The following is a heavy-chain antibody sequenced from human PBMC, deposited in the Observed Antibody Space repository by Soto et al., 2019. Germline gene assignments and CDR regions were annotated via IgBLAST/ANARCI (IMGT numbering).Heavy chain of an antibody. Sequence: QVQLVQSGAEVKKPGSSVKVSCKASGGTFSSYAISWVRHAPGQGLEWMGGIIPISGTAKYPQKFKGRVMINSHESTSAAYVELSSLRSEYTAVYYCARDPRGYKLVEYFDYCGQGTLVAVSS. V-gene: IGHV1-69*01. CDR3: ARDPRGYKLVEYFDY. D-gene: IGHD3-10*01. CDR2: IIPISGTA. CDR1: GGTFSSYA. J-gene: IGHJ4*02.